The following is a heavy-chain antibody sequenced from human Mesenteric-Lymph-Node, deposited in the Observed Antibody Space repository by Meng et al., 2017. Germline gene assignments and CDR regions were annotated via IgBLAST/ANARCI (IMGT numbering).Heavy chain of an antibody. CDR1: GGSLSDYH. V-gene: IGHV4-34*01. CDR2: INPSGDT. CDR3: ARRGSRNGWSVDY. D-gene: IGHD2-15*01. Sequence: GSGRLKPPETLSLPCGVYGGSLSDYHWNWIRQPPGKGLEGIGQINPSGDTNYSPSLKSRVTISVDTSKNQFSLKLNSVTAADTAVYYCARRGSRNGWSVDYWGQGTLVTVSS. J-gene: IGHJ4*02.